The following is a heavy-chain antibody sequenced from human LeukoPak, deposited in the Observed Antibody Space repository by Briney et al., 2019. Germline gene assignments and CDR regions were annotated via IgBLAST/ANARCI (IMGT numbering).Heavy chain of an antibody. CDR2: IIPIFGTA. CDR3: ASRVAAAGNAFDI. Sequence: SVKVSCKASGGTFSSYAISWVRQAPGQGLELMGRIIPIFGTANYAQKFQGRVTITTDESTSTAYMELSSLRSEDTAVYYCASRVAAAGNAFDIWGQGTMVTVSS. CDR1: GGTFSSYA. D-gene: IGHD6-13*01. V-gene: IGHV1-69*05. J-gene: IGHJ3*02.